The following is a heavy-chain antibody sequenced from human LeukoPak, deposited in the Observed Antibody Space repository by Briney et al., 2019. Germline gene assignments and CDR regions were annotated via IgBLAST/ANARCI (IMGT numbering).Heavy chain of an antibody. CDR2: IIPIFGTA. CDR1: GGTFSSCA. CDR3: ARGCLGLYYYDSSGYVHFDY. Sequence: ASVKVSCKASGGTFSSCAISWVRQAPGQGLEWMGRIIPIFGTANYAQKFQGRVTITTDESTSTAYMELSSLRSEDTAVYYCARGCLGLYYYDSSGYVHFDYWGQGTLVTVSS. J-gene: IGHJ4*02. V-gene: IGHV1-69*05. D-gene: IGHD3-22*01.